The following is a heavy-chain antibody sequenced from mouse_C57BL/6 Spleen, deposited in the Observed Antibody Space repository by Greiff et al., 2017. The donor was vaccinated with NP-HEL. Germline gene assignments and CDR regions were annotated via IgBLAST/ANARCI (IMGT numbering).Heavy chain of an antibody. D-gene: IGHD1-1*01. CDR1: GYAFSSSW. V-gene: IGHV1-82*01. Sequence: QVQLQQSGPELVKPGASVKISCKASGYAFSSSWMNWVKQRPGKGLEWIGRIYPGDGDTNYNGKFKGKATLTAEKSSSTAYMQLSSLTSEDSAVYFCAREDYGSSYYAMDYWGQGTSVTVSS. J-gene: IGHJ4*01. CDR3: AREDYGSSYYAMDY. CDR2: IYPGDGDT.